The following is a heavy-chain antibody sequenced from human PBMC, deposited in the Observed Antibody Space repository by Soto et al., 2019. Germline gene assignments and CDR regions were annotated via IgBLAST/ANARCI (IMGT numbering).Heavy chain of an antibody. V-gene: IGHV1-18*04. J-gene: IGHJ4*02. Sequence: QVQLVQSGAEVKKPGASVKVSCKASGYTFTTYGISWVRQAPGQGLEWMGWISANNGVTNYAQKLQGRVTMITDTSTRTVYMELRSLRSDDTAVDYCARDSSGRGVFDYWGQGTLATVSS. D-gene: IGHD3-10*01. CDR1: GYTFTTYG. CDR3: ARDSSGRGVFDY. CDR2: ISANNGVT.